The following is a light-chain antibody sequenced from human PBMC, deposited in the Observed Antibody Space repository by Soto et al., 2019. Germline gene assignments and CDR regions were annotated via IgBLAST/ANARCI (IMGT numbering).Light chain of an antibody. V-gene: IGKV3D-20*01. Sequence: EIVLTQSPATLSLSPGERATLSCGASQSVSSRYLAWYQQKPGLAPRLLIYDASSRATGIPDRCSGSGSGTVFSLTNSRLEHEDCAVYYCQKYGRSPPSLTFGGGTKVEIK. CDR2: DAS. J-gene: IGKJ4*01. CDR1: QSVSSRY. CDR3: QKYGRSPPSLT.